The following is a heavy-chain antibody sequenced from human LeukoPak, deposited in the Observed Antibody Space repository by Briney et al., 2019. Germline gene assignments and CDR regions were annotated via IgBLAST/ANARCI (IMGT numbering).Heavy chain of an antibody. J-gene: IGHJ4*02. V-gene: IGHV5-51*01. CDR3: ARRTRYSSSWYWGNYFDY. D-gene: IGHD6-13*01. CDR2: IYPDDSDT. Sequence: GESLKISCKGSGYNFINYWIGWVRQMPGKGLEWIGIIYPDDSDTRYSPSFKGQVTISVDKSISTAYLQWSSLKASDTAMYYCARRTRYSSSWYWGNYFDYWGQGTLVTVSS. CDR1: GYNFINYW.